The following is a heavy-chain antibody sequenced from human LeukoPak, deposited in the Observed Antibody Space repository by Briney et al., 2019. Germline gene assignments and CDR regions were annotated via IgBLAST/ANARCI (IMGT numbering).Heavy chain of an antibody. V-gene: IGHV3-30-3*01. J-gene: IGHJ6*02. CDR1: GFTFSSYA. D-gene: IGHD3-3*01. CDR2: ISYDGINK. Sequence: GGSLRLSCAASGFTFSSYAMHWVRQAPGKGLEWVAVISYDGINKYYADSVKGRFTISRDNSKNTLYLQMNSLRAEDTAVYYCAREGLNTYYDFWSGINYGMDVWGQGTTVTVSS. CDR3: AREGLNTYYDFWSGINYGMDV.